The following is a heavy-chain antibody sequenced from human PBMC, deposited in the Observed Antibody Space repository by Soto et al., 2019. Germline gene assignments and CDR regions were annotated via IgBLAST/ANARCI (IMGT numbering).Heavy chain of an antibody. V-gene: IGHV4-59*01. Sequence: SDTLSLTCTVSGASISSYYWIWLRQPPGKGLEWIGYIYYSGSTNYNPSLKSRVTISVDTSKNQFSLKLSSVTAADTAVYYCARGREQLALLWYFDYWGQGTLVTVSS. CDR3: ARGREQLALLWYFDY. D-gene: IGHD6-13*01. CDR2: IYYSGST. J-gene: IGHJ4*02. CDR1: GASISSYY.